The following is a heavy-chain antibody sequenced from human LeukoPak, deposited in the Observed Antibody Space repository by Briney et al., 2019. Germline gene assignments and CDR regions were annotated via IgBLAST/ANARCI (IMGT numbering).Heavy chain of an antibody. CDR2: INPNSGGT. D-gene: IGHD7-27*01. CDR1: GYTFTGYY. Sequence: ASVKVPCKASGYTFTGYYLHWMRQAPGQGLEWLGWINPNSGGTNPAQKFQGRVTMTRDTSISTAYMELSRLRSDDTAVYYCARGRTGDEYFFDHWGQGTLVTVPS. V-gene: IGHV1-2*02. J-gene: IGHJ4*02. CDR3: ARGRTGDEYFFDH.